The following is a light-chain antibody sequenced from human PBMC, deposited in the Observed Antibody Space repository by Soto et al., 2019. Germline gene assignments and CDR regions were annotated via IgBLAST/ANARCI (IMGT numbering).Light chain of an antibody. CDR3: QQDYNLPGT. J-gene: IGKJ5*01. V-gene: IGKV3D-7*01. CDR2: GAS. CDR1: QSFSGSY. Sequence: EIVMTQSPATLSLSPGERATLSCRASQSFSGSYLSWYQQKPGQAPRLLIYGASTRATGIPARFSGSGSGTDFTLTISSLQPEDFAVYYCQQDYNLPGTFGQGTRLEIK.